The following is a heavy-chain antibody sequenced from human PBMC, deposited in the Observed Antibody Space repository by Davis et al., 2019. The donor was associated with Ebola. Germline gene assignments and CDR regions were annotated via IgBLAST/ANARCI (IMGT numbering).Heavy chain of an antibody. J-gene: IGHJ2*01. D-gene: IGHD6-13*01. CDR1: GGSVSSGSYY. CDR3: AGGSSSWLNWYFDL. Sequence: MPSETLSLTCTVSGGSVSSGSYYWNWIRQPPGKGLEWIGYIYYSGSTDYSPSLRGRATISLDTSKNQFSLRLTSVTAADTAVYYCAGGSSSWLNWYFDLWGRGTLVTVSS. V-gene: IGHV4-61*01. CDR2: IYYSGST.